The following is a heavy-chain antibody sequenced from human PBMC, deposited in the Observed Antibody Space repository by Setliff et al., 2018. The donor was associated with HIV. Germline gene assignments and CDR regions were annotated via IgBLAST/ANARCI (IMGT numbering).Heavy chain of an antibody. CDR3: ARGWGDDILTDYSKDDAFDI. Sequence: PSETLSLTCIVSAYSITSGHFWGWIRQPPGKGLEWIGGIYQGESGHYNPSLKSRVTISVDTSKKQFSLKLSSVTAADTAVFYCARGWGDDILTDYSKDDAFDIWGQGTRGT. V-gene: IGHV4-38-2*02. CDR1: AYSITSGHF. CDR2: IYQGESG. J-gene: IGHJ3*02. D-gene: IGHD3-9*01.